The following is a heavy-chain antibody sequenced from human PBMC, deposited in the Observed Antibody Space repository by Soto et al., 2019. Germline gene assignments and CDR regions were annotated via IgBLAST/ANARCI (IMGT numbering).Heavy chain of an antibody. CDR2: ISSSSTYI. CDR3: ARFTHSSTGYTSRSYFDY. D-gene: IGHD6-13*01. V-gene: IGHV3-21*01. CDR1: GFTFSSYT. J-gene: IGHJ4*02. Sequence: EVQVVESGGGLVTPGGSLRRSCAASGFTFSSYTMNWVRQAPGKGLEWVSSISSSSTYIYYAVSVKGRFTISRDNAKNSLYLQMNSLRAEDTAVYFCARFTHSSTGYTSRSYFDYWGQGTLVTVSS.